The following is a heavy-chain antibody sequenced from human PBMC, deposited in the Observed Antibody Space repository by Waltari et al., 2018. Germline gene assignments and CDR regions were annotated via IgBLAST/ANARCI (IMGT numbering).Heavy chain of an antibody. CDR1: SGSISRHY. CDR2: IYYTGRT. D-gene: IGHD3-22*01. V-gene: IGHV4-59*11. Sequence: QVQLQESGPGLVKPSETLSLTCTVSSGSISRHYWSWIRQPPGKGLEWIGYIYYTGRTNCNPSLKSRVTISVDTSKNQFSLKLSSVTAADTAVYYCARGEPSHYYDSSGYYGPFDYWGQGTLVTVSS. CDR3: ARGEPSHYYDSSGYYGPFDY. J-gene: IGHJ4*02.